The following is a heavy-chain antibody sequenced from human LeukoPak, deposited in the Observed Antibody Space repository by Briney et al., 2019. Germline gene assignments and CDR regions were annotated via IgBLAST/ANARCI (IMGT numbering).Heavy chain of an antibody. V-gene: IGHV3-21*06. D-gene: IGHD3-22*01. CDR3: ARDDLLHRNWFDP. CDR2: IDSSGGYM. CDR1: GFTFNTYS. Sequence: GGSLRLSCEASGFTFNTYSMNWARQAPGKGLEWVSSIDSSGGYMFYADSVKGRFIISRDNAKDSLYLQMNSLRVEDTAVYYCARDDLLHRNWFDPWGQGTLVTVSS. J-gene: IGHJ5*02.